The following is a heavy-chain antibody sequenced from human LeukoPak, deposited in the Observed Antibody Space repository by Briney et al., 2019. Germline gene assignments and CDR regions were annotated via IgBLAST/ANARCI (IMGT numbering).Heavy chain of an antibody. V-gene: IGHV3-48*01. CDR3: AKDRGYSGYAKRWFDP. Sequence: GGSLRLSCAASGFTFSSYSMNWVRQAPGKGLEWVSYISSSSTSIYYADSLKGRFTISRDNSKNTLYLQMNSLRAEDTAVYYCAKDRGYSGYAKRWFDPWGQGTLVTVSS. CDR2: ISSSSTSI. J-gene: IGHJ5*02. CDR1: GFTFSSYS. D-gene: IGHD5-12*01.